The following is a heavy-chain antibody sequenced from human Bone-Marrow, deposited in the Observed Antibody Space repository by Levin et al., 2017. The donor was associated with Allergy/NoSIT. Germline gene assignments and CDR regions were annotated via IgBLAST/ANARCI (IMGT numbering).Heavy chain of an antibody. CDR1: GFTFSDYY. V-gene: IGHV3-11*06. Sequence: GESLKISCAASGFTFSDYYMSWIRQAPGKGLEWVSYISSSSSYTNYADSVKGRFTISRDNAKNSLYLQMNSLRAEDTAVYYCARPGFDAFDIWGQGTMVTVSS. CDR3: ARPGFDAFDI. D-gene: IGHD6-25*01. CDR2: ISSSSSYT. J-gene: IGHJ3*02.